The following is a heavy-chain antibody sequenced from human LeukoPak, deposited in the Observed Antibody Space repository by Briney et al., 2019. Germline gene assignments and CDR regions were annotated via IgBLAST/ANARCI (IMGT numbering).Heavy chain of an antibody. CDR2: IYYSGST. Sequence: PSETLSLTCTASGGSISSSSYYWGWIRQPPGKGLEWIGSIYYSGSTYYNPSLKSRVTISVDTSKNQFSLKLSSVTAADTAVYYCASSGSSAQALFDYWGQGTLVTVSS. J-gene: IGHJ4*02. D-gene: IGHD2-2*01. CDR3: ASSGSSAQALFDY. V-gene: IGHV4-39*07. CDR1: GGSISSSSYY.